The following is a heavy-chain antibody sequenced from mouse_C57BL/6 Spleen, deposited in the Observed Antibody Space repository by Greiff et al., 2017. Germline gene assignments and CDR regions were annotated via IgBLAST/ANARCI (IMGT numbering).Heavy chain of an antibody. V-gene: IGHV1-52*01. Sequence: QVQLQQPGAELVRPGSSVKLSCKASGYTFTSYWMHWVKQRPIQGLEWIGNIDPSDSETHYNQKFKDKATLTVDKSSSTAYMQLSSLTSEDSAVYYCARGDGGYDRTWFAYWGQGTLVTVSA. CDR3: ARGDGGYDRTWFAY. CDR2: IDPSDSET. D-gene: IGHD2-2*01. CDR1: GYTFTSYW. J-gene: IGHJ3*01.